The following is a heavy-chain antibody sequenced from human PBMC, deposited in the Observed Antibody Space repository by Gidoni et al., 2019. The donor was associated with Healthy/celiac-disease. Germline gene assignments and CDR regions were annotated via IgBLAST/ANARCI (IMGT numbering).Heavy chain of an antibody. CDR3: ASGYSSGFSTGYFQH. CDR2: IYPGDSDT. D-gene: IGHD6-19*01. J-gene: IGHJ1*01. Sequence: WMGIIYPGDSDTRYSPSFQGQVTISADKSISTAYLQWSSLKASDTAMYYCASGYSSGFSTGYFQHWGQGTLVTVSS. V-gene: IGHV5-51*01.